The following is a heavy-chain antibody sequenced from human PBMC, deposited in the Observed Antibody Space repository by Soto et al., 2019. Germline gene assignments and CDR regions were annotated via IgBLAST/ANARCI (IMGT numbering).Heavy chain of an antibody. D-gene: IGHD3-22*01. J-gene: IGHJ4*02. Sequence: ASVKVSCKASGYTFTSYYMHWVRQAPGQGLEWMGGIIPIFGTANYAQKFQGRVTITADESTSTAYMELSSLRSEDTAVYYCARDRLLYDSSGYYDYWGQGTLVTVSS. CDR1: GYTFTSYY. V-gene: IGHV1-69*01. CDR2: IIPIFGTA. CDR3: ARDRLLYDSSGYYDY.